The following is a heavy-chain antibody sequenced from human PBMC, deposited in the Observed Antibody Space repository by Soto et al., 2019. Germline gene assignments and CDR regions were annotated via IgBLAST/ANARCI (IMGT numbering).Heavy chain of an antibody. V-gene: IGHV1-69*13. D-gene: IGHD3-10*01. J-gene: IGHJ4*02. CDR3: ARDRLWFGEFLGPYYFDY. Sequence: ASVKVSCKASGGTFSSYAISWVRQAPGQGLEWMGGIIPIFGTANYAQKFQGRVTITEDESTSTAYMELSSLRSEDTAVYYCARDRLWFGEFLGPYYFDYWGQGTLVTVSS. CDR2: IIPIFGTA. CDR1: GGTFSSYA.